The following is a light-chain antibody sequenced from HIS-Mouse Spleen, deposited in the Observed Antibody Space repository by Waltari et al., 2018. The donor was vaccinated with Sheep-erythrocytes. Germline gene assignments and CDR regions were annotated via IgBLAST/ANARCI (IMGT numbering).Light chain of an antibody. CDR1: KLGDKY. Sequence: SYELTQPPSVSVSPGQTASITCSGDKLGDKYACWYQQKPGQSPVLVIYQDSKRPSGIHERFSGSNPGNTATLTISGTQAMDEADYYCQAWDSSTGVVFGGGTKLTVL. CDR3: QAWDSSTGVV. J-gene: IGLJ2*01. V-gene: IGLV3-1*01. CDR2: QDS.